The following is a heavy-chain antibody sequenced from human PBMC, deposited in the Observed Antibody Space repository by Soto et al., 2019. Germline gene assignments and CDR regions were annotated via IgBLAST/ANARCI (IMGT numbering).Heavy chain of an antibody. CDR1: GGTFSSYA. V-gene: IGHV1-69*06. J-gene: IGHJ6*02. Sequence: QVQLVQSGAEVKKPGSSVKVSCKASGGTFSSYAISWVRQAPGQGLEWMGGIIPIFGTANYAQKFQGRVTITADKSTSTAYMELSSLRSEDTAVYYCVRHSHLPGTDFYGMDVWGQGTTVTVSS. CDR3: VRHSHLPGTDFYGMDV. CDR2: IIPIFGTA. D-gene: IGHD3-10*01.